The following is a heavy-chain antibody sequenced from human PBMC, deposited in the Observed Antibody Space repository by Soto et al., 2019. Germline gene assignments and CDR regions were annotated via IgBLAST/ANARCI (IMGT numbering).Heavy chain of an antibody. J-gene: IGHJ5*02. CDR1: GDTLSHYG. CDR3: AAGDSSDTGVP. D-gene: IGHD5-18*01. V-gene: IGHV1-69*01. Sequence: QVQLVQSGAEVTKPGSSVKVSCKASGDTLSHYGVSWVRQVPGKGLEWMGGTTAILGTRDYAQKIQGRMTINSDESMTTSYVELNSLTSYDSAVYYCAAGDSSDTGVPCGQGPLVTVSS. CDR2: TTAILGTR.